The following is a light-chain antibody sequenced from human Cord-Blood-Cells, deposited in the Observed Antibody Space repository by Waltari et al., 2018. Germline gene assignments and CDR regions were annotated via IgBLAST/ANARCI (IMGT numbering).Light chain of an antibody. CDR3: QQYNSYSLT. Sequence: DIQMTQSPSTLSASVGDRVTITCRDSQSISSWLAWYQQKPGEAPKLLIYKASSLESGVPSRFSGSGSGTEFTLTISSLQPDDFATYYCQQYNSYSLTFGGGTKVEIK. J-gene: IGKJ4*01. CDR1: QSISSW. CDR2: KAS. V-gene: IGKV1-5*03.